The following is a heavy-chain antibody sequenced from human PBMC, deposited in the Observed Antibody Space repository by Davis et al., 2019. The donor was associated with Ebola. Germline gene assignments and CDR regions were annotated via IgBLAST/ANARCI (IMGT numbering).Heavy chain of an antibody. CDR3: ARGDRLDY. Sequence: GESLKISCAASGFSFSSCSMNWVRQAPGKGLEWVSSISSSSTSRYYVDSVKGRFTISRDNAKNSLYLQMNSLRVEDTAVYYCARGDRLDYWGQGTLVTVSS. CDR1: GFSFSSCS. J-gene: IGHJ4*02. V-gene: IGHV3-21*06. CDR2: ISSSSTSR.